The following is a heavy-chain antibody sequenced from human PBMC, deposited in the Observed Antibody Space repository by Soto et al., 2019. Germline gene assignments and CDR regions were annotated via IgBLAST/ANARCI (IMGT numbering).Heavy chain of an antibody. CDR2: ISSSGSTI. V-gene: IGHV3-48*03. J-gene: IGHJ4*02. CDR3: ASIYSGSYDY. D-gene: IGHD1-26*01. Sequence: GGSLRLSCAASGFTFSSYEMNWVRQAPGKGLEWVSYISSSGSTIYYADSVKGRFTISRDNAKNSLYLQMNSLRAEDMAVYYCASIYSGSYDYWGQGTLVTVSS. CDR1: GFTFSSYE.